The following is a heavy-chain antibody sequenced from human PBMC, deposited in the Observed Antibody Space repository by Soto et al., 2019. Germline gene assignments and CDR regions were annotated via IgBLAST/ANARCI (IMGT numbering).Heavy chain of an antibody. CDR3: ARGKNVLRYFDWFSDGMDV. Sequence: SSETLSLTCTVSGGSISSGGYYWSWIRQHPGKGLEWIGYIYYSGSTYYNPSLKSRVTISVDTSKNQFSLKLSSVTAADTAVYYCARGKNVLRYFDWFSDGMDVWGQGTTVTVSS. V-gene: IGHV4-31*03. CDR2: IYYSGST. J-gene: IGHJ6*02. CDR1: GGSISSGGYY. D-gene: IGHD3-9*01.